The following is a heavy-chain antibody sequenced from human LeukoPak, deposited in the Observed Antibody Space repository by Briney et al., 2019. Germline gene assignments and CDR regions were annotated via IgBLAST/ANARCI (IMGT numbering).Heavy chain of an antibody. V-gene: IGHV1-18*01. D-gene: IGHD3-10*01. J-gene: IGHJ6*02. CDR2: ISAYNGNT. CDR1: GYTFTSYG. CDR3: ARDQLWFGESHHYYGMDV. Sequence: ASAKVSCKASGYTFTSYGISWVRQAPGQGLEWMGWISAYNGNTNYAQRLQGRVTMTTDTSTSTAYMELSSLRSEDTAVYYCARDQLWFGESHHYYGMDVWGQGTTVTVSS.